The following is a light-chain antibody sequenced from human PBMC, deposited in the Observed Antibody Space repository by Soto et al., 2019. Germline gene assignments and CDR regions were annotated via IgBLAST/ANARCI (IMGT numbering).Light chain of an antibody. CDR1: SSDVGGYNY. V-gene: IGLV2-11*01. CDR2: DVT. Sequence: QSVLTQPRSVSGSPGQSVTISCTGTSSDVGGYNYVSWYQQHPGKAPKLMIYDVTKRPSGVSDRFSGSKSGNTASLTISGLQAEDEADYYCCSYAGSYPVVFGGGTKVTVL. CDR3: CSYAGSYPVV. J-gene: IGLJ2*01.